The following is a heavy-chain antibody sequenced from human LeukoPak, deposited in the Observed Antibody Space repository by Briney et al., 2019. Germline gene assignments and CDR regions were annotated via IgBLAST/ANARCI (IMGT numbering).Heavy chain of an antibody. Sequence: PGGSLRLSCKGSGYTFTSYWIAWVRQMPGKGLEWMGIIYPDDSDTRYSPSFQGQVTISADKSISTAYLQWSSLKASDTAMYYCARPVGYCSSTNCYYYYYYMDVWGEGTTVTVSS. J-gene: IGHJ6*03. V-gene: IGHV5-51*01. D-gene: IGHD2-2*01. CDR2: IYPDDSDT. CDR1: GYTFTSYW. CDR3: ARPVGYCSSTNCYYYYYYMDV.